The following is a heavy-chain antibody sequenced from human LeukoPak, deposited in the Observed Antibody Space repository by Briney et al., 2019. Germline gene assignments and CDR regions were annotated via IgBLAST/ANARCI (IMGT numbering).Heavy chain of an antibody. Sequence: GGSLRLSCAASGVTFSGYSMNWVRQAPGKGLEWVSAITATSLHIYYADSVKGRFTISRDNAKNSLYLQMNSLRAEDTAVYYCARAMITFGGVIARPFDYWGQGTLVTVSS. CDR1: GVTFSGYS. CDR2: ITATSLHI. CDR3: ARAMITFGGVIARPFDY. V-gene: IGHV3-21*01. D-gene: IGHD3-16*02. J-gene: IGHJ4*02.